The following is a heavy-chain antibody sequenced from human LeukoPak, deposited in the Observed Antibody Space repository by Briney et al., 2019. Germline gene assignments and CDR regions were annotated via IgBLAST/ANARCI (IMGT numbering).Heavy chain of an antibody. D-gene: IGHD5-18*01. Sequence: GGSLRLSCAASGFTFSSYAMHWVRQAPGKGLEWVAVISYDGSNKYYADSVKGRFTISRDNSKNTLYLQMNSLRAEDTAAYYCAAHRSSTSWMIGWIQLWLLYYWGQGTLVTVSS. V-gene: IGHV3-30-3*01. CDR1: GFTFSSYA. CDR2: ISYDGSNK. J-gene: IGHJ4*02. CDR3: AAHRSSTSWMIGWIQLWLLYY.